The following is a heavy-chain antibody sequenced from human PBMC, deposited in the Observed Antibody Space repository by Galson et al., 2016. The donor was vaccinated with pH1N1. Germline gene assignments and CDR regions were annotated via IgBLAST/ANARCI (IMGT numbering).Heavy chain of an antibody. CDR3: ARDLMGGTYAADY. D-gene: IGHD1-26*01. CDR1: GYTFTRYG. J-gene: IGHJ4*02. V-gene: IGHV1-3*01. CDR2: ISPGSTKT. Sequence: SVKVSCKASGYTFTRYGMHWVRQAPGQSLEWMGWISPGSTKTKYSQKFQGRVTVTRDSSATTAYMGLSSLAFEDTAVYYCARDLMGGTYAADYWGQGTQVTVS.